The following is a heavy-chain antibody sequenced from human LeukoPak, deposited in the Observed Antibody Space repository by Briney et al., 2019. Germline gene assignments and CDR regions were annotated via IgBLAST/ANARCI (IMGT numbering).Heavy chain of an antibody. J-gene: IGHJ5*02. CDR3: ARYHDYGDYKRWFDP. CDR1: GFTFRTYA. V-gene: IGHV3-30*03. Sequence: GRSLRLSCAASGFTFRTYAMLWVRQAPGKGLEWVAVISVDGSNKYYADSVKGRFTISRDNSKNTLYMQLNSLRPEDTAVYYCARYHDYGDYKRWFDPWGQGTLATVSS. CDR2: ISVDGSNK. D-gene: IGHD4-17*01.